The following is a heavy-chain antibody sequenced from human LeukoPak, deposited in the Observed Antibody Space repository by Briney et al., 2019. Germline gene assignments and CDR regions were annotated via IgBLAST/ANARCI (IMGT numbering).Heavy chain of an antibody. CDR1: GFTVSSNY. CDR2: ISYDGSNK. Sequence: PGGSLRLSCAASGFTVSSNYMSWVRQAPGKGLEWVAVISYDGSNKYYADSVKGRFTISRDNSKNTLYLQMNSLRAEDAAVYYWAKDQPPFDYFGKNYSGMAVWGKGPTVT. J-gene: IGHJ6*04. D-gene: IGHD3-10*01. V-gene: IGHV3-30*18. CDR3: AKDQPPFDYFGKNYSGMAV.